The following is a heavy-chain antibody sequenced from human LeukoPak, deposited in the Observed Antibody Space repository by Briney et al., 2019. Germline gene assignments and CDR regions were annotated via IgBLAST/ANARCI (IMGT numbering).Heavy chain of an antibody. CDR2: INIDGSSG. CDR3: TREVSGSLYFDY. V-gene: IGHV3-74*01. D-gene: IGHD1-26*01. J-gene: IGHJ4*02. Sequence: PGGSLRLSCAASGFTFSSYSMNWVRQAPGKGLEWVSRINIDGSSGSYADSVEGRFTISRDNAKNTVYLQMNSLRAEDTAVYYCTREVSGSLYFDYWGQGTLVTVSS. CDR1: GFTFSSYS.